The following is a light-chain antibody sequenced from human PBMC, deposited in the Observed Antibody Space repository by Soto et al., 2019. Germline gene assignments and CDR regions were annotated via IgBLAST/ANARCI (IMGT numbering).Light chain of an antibody. J-gene: IGKJ1*01. CDR3: QQYNDWPPWT. V-gene: IGKV3-15*01. CDR2: GAS. Sequence: EIVMTQSPATLSVSPVERATLSCRARQSGRSDLAWYQQRPGQAPRLLIYGASTRATGIAARFSGSGSGTEFTLTFSSLQSEDFALYYCQQYNDWPPWTFGQGTKVDIK. CDR1: QSGRSD.